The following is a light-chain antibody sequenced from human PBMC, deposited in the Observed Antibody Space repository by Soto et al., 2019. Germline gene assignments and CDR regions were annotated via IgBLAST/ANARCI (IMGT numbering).Light chain of an antibody. CDR1: QSVSSSY. J-gene: IGKJ2*01. CDR3: HQYDNSLYT. V-gene: IGKV3-20*01. Sequence: ELVLTQSPGTLSLSPGERATLSCRASQSVSSSYLAWYQQKPGQAPRLLLYGASTRATGIPDRFSGSGSGTDFTLTISRLEPEDFAVYFCHQYDNSLYTFGQGTKLDIK. CDR2: GAS.